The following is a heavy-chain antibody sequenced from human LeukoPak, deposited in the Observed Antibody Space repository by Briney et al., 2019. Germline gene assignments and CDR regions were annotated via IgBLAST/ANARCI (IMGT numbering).Heavy chain of an antibody. CDR1: GYTFTTYA. V-gene: IGHV1-8*01. J-gene: IGHJ4*02. CDR3: AISRGY. Sequence: ASLKDSCKPPGYTFTTYAISWVRQATGQGLEWVGWMNPNSGNTVSAEKIQGRVTMTKDTSISTDYTELSSLRAEDTAVYYCAISRGYWGQGTLVTVSS. D-gene: IGHD3-10*01. CDR2: MNPNSGNT.